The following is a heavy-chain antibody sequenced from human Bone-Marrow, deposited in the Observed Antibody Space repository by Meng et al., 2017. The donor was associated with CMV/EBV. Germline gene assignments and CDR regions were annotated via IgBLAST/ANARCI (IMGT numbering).Heavy chain of an antibody. Sequence: GGSLRLSCAASGFTFSGSAMHWVRQASGKGLEWVGRIRSKANSYATAYAASVKGRFTISRDDSKNTAYLQMSSLKTEDTAVYYCTSMGVVVVPAAIGGYYFDYWGQGTLVTVSS. D-gene: IGHD2-2*02. CDR1: GFTFSGSA. CDR3: TSMGVVVVPAAIGGYYFDY. V-gene: IGHV3-73*01. CDR2: IRSKANSYAT. J-gene: IGHJ4*02.